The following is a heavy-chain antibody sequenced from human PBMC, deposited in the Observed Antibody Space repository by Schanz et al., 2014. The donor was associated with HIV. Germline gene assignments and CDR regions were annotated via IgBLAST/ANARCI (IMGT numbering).Heavy chain of an antibody. CDR1: GFTFRSYG. D-gene: IGHD1-26*01. CDR3: TRDGGCSGSACYGYGMDV. CDR2: VNWDGGIT. Sequence: VQLVESGGGLVKPGGSLRLSCAASGFTFRSYGMSWVRQGPGKGLEWVSGVNWDGGITGYADSVKGRFTISRDNAKNTLFLQMNNLREDDTAVYYCTRDGGCSGSACYGYGMDVWGQGTTVTVSS. V-gene: IGHV3-20*04. J-gene: IGHJ6*02.